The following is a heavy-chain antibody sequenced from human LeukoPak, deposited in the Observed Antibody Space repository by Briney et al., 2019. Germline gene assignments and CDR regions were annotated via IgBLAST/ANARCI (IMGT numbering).Heavy chain of an antibody. CDR3: AKDLWGENWFDP. CDR1: GFTFSSYS. D-gene: IGHD7-27*01. J-gene: IGHJ5*02. Sequence: PGGSLRLSCAASGFTFSSYSMNWVRQAPGKGLEWVSGISGSGGDSYYADAVKGRFTISRDNSKNTLFLQMNSLRAEDTAVYYCAKDLWGENWFDPWGPGSLVIDSS. CDR2: ISGSGGDS. V-gene: IGHV3-23*01.